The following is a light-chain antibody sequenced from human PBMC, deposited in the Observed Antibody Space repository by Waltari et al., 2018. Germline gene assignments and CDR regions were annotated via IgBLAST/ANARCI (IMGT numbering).Light chain of an antibody. CDR1: QSLSNN. J-gene: IGKJ1*01. CDR3: QQYNNWPPWT. V-gene: IGKV3-15*01. CDR2: GAS. Sequence: EIVMTQSPATLSLSPGERATLPCRASQSLSNNLAWYQPKPGQAPRLLIYGASTRATGIPARFSGSGSGTEFTLTISSLQSEDFAVYYCQQYNNWPPWTFGQGTKVEIK.